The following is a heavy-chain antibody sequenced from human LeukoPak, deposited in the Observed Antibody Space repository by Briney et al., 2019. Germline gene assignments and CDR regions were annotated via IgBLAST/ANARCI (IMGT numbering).Heavy chain of an antibody. CDR3: AKDAAGPEY. D-gene: IGHD6-13*01. Sequence: GGSLRLSCAASGLTFSDYSMTWVRQAPGKGLFWVSGISAGGGSTYYADSVKGRFTISRDDSRNTLYLQMNSLRAEDTAVYYCAKDAAGPEYWGQGTLVTVSS. CDR1: GLTFSDYS. V-gene: IGHV3-23*01. J-gene: IGHJ4*02. CDR2: ISAGGGST.